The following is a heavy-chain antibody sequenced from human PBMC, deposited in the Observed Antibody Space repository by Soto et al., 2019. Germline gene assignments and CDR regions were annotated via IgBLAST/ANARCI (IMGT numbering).Heavy chain of an antibody. V-gene: IGHV3-33*01. CDR3: AREDGLWFGESNDAFDI. J-gene: IGHJ3*02. CDR1: GFTFSSYG. CDR2: IWYDGSNK. Sequence: PGGSLRLSCAASGFTFSSYGMHWVRQAPGKGLEWVAVIWYDGSNKYYADSVKGRFTISRDNSKNTLYLQMNSLRAEDTAVYYCAREDGLWFGESNDAFDIWGQGTMVTVSS. D-gene: IGHD3-10*01.